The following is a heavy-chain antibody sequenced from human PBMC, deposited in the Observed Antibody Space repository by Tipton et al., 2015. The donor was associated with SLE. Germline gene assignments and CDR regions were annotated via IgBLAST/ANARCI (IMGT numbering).Heavy chain of an antibody. CDR1: GASISSGGYY. CDR3: ARDKGGSSSSVDY. Sequence: TLSLTCTVSGASISSGGYYWSWIRQHPGKGLEWIGYIYYSGSTYYNPSLRSRVTISIDTSNNQFSLDLRSVTAADTAVYYCARDKGGSSSSVDYWGQGTLVTVSP. V-gene: IGHV4-31*03. J-gene: IGHJ4*02. D-gene: IGHD6-6*01. CDR2: IYYSGST.